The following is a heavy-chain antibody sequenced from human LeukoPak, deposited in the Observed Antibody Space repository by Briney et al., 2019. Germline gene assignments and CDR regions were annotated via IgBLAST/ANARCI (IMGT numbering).Heavy chain of an antibody. V-gene: IGHV1-69*05. D-gene: IGHD4-17*01. CDR1: GGTFSSYA. CDR2: IIPIFGTA. J-gene: IGHJ4*02. CDR3: ARNYGDYVYYFDY. Sequence: GASVKVSCKASGGTFSSYAISWVRQAPGQGLEWMGGIIPIFGTANYAQKFQGRVTITTDESTSTAYMELCSLRSEDTAVYYCARNYGDYVYYFDYWGQGTLVTVSS.